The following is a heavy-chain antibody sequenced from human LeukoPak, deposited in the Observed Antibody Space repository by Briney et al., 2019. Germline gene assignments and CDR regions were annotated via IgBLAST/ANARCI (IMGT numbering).Heavy chain of an antibody. Sequence: SETLSLTCTVSGGSISSYYWSWIRQPPGKGLEWIGYIYYSGSTNYNPSLKSRVTISVDTSKNQFSLKLSSVTAADTAVYYCARVGYCSSTSCYTNYYYGMDVWGQGTTVTVSS. V-gene: IGHV4-59*08. D-gene: IGHD2-2*02. CDR1: GGSISSYY. CDR2: IYYSGST. CDR3: ARVGYCSSTSCYTNYYYGMDV. J-gene: IGHJ6*02.